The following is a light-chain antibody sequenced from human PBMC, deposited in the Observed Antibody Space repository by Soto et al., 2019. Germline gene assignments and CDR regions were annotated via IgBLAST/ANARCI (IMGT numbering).Light chain of an antibody. Sequence: QAVRAQPGSVCGSPGQSITISCSGTNSDVGDYNLVSWYQQRPGEAPKLVIFDVSNRPSGVSDRFSGSKSGNTASLTISGLQAEDEGDYFCCSYSTDTTLYVFGSGTKVTVL. CDR1: NSDVGDYNL. J-gene: IGLJ1*01. CDR3: CSYSTDTTLYV. CDR2: DVS. V-gene: IGLV2-14*01.